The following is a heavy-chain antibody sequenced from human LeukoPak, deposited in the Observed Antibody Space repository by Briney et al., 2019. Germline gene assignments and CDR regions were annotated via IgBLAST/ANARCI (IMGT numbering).Heavy chain of an antibody. CDR1: GDSISSGDYY. V-gene: IGHV4-61*02. CDR3: ASSGSFRQQLVK. J-gene: IGHJ4*02. CDR2: ISTSGSP. Sequence: SETLSLTCTVSGDSISSGDYYWSWIRQPAGKGLEWIGRISTSGSPNYNPSLDSRATISIDTSKKQFSLKLSFVTAADTAVYYCASSGSFRQQLVKWGQGTLVTVSS. D-gene: IGHD6-13*01.